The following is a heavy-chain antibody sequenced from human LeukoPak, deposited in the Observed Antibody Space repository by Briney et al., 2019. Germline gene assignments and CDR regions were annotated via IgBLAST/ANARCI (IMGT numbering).Heavy chain of an antibody. J-gene: IGHJ4*02. CDR2: IDPDDSYT. CDR3: ARRPGGVLADTDFFES. D-gene: IGHD3-16*01. Sequence: GESLKISCKDSGHNFATHYINWVRQMPGKGLEWMGRIDPDDSYTNYSPAFRGHVTMSADKSSRTAYLQWSSLEASDTAMYYCARRPGGVLADTDFFESWGQGTLVIVSS. V-gene: IGHV5-10-1*01. CDR1: GHNFATHY.